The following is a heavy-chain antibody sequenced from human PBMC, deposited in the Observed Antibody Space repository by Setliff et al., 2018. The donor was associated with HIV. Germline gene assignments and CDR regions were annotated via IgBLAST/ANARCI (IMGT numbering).Heavy chain of an antibody. Sequence: ASVKVSCKASGYTFSDYGVSWVRQAPGQGLEWMGWISSYYGNTHFAQKYQDRISMTTDTSANIAYMELRSLQSDDTAVYYCARIDESITIFGVVSYPMDVWGKGTTVTVSS. CDR2: ISSYYGNT. CDR1: GYTFSDYG. V-gene: IGHV1-18*01. CDR3: ARIDESITIFGVVSYPMDV. D-gene: IGHD3-3*01. J-gene: IGHJ6*03.